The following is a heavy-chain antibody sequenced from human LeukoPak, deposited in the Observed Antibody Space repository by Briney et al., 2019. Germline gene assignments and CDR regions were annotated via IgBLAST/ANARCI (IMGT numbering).Heavy chain of an antibody. CDR2: ISGSGGST. CDR3: ARVATMVRVPLDALDI. V-gene: IGHV3-23*01. CDR1: GFTFSNFA. Sequence: PGGSLRLSCAASGFTFSNFAVSWVRQAPGKGLEWVSAISGSGGSTYYADSVKGRFTISRDNAKNSLYLQMNSLRAEDTAVYYCARVATMVRVPLDALDIWGQGTMVSVSS. J-gene: IGHJ3*02. D-gene: IGHD3-10*01.